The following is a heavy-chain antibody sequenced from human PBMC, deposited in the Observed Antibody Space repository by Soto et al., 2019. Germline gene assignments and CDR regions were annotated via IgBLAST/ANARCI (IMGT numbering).Heavy chain of an antibody. J-gene: IGHJ6*02. CDR3: ASSVVVVPAAHHAYYYYYGMGV. D-gene: IGHD2-2*01. V-gene: IGHV6-1*01. CDR2: TYYRSKWYN. CDR1: GDSVSSNSAA. Sequence: SQTLSLTCAISGDSVSSNSAAWNWIRQSPSRGLEWLGRTYYRSKWYNDYAVSVKSRITINPDTSKNQFSLQLNSVTPEDTAVYYCASSVVVVPAAHHAYYYYYGMGVWGQGTTVTVSS.